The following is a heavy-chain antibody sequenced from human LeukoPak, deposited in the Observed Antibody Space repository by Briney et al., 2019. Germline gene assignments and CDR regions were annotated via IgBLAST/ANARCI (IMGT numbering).Heavy chain of an antibody. CDR2: INPNSGGT. Sequence: SLTLSCKASGHTFTGYYMHWVRQAPGQRLEWMGWINPNSGGTNYAQKFQGRVTMTRDTSISTAYMELSRLRSDDTAVYYCARDRRCSSTSCYVSDYWGQGTLVTVSS. V-gene: IGHV1-2*02. J-gene: IGHJ4*02. D-gene: IGHD2-2*01. CDR1: GHTFTGYY. CDR3: ARDRRCSSTSCYVSDY.